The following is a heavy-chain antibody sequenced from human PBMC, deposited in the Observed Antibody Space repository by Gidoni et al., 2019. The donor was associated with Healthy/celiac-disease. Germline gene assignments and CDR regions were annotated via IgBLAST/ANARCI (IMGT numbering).Heavy chain of an antibody. Sequence: QVQLVQSGAEVKKPGSSMKVSCKASGGTFSSYAISWVRQAPGHGLEWMGGIIPIFGTANYAQKFQGRVTITADESTSTAYMELSSLRSEDTAVYYCARDGEYCSSTSCPRLGWFDPWGQGTLVTVSS. CDR3: ARDGEYCSSTSCPRLGWFDP. CDR2: IIPIFGTA. J-gene: IGHJ5*02. D-gene: IGHD2-2*01. V-gene: IGHV1-69*01. CDR1: GGTFSSYA.